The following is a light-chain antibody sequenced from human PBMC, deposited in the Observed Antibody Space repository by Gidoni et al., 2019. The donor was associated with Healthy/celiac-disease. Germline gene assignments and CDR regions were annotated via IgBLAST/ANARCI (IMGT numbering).Light chain of an antibody. CDR2: DGS. Sequence: QSALTQPASVSGSPAQSVTISCTGTSGYAGGYNYGSWYQQHPGKAPKLMIYDGSNLPSGVSNRFSGSKSGNTASLTISGLQAEDEADYYYSSYTSSSALRVFGGGTKLTVL. CDR1: SGYAGGYNY. CDR3: SSYTSSSALRV. V-gene: IGLV2-14*01. J-gene: IGLJ3*02.